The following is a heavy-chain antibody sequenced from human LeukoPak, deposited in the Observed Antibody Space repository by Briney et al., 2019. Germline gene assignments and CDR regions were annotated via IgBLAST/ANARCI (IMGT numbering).Heavy chain of an antibody. Sequence: PGASLTLSCAPSGFTSSIYAMSCLRQAPGKGLEWVSSIGGSGGNTYYAVSVKGLSTISSDTSNNTLYLQMNSLRAEDAAVYYCAKYRGFGDSYDSWGQGTLVTVSS. V-gene: IGHV3-23*01. CDR1: GFTSSIYA. CDR2: IGGSGGNT. J-gene: IGHJ4*02. D-gene: IGHD3-10*01. CDR3: AKYRGFGDSYDS.